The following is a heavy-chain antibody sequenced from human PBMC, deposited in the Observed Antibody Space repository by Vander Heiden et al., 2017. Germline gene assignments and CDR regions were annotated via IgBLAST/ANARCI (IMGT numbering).Heavy chain of an antibody. CDR3: ANSYKELIATRPNDY. V-gene: IGHV3-23*01. J-gene: IGHJ4*02. Sequence: EVQLLESGGGLVQPGGSLRLSCGASGFTFSNHAMSWVRQAPGKGLEWVSGISATGGDTYYAGSGKGRFTISRDNSKNTLYLEMDSLRAEDTAVYYCANSYKELIATRPNDYWGQGSLVTVS. CDR1: GFTFSNHA. D-gene: IGHD6-6*01. CDR2: ISATGGDT.